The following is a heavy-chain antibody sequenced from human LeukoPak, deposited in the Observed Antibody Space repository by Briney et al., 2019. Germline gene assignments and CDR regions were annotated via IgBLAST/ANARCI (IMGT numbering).Heavy chain of an antibody. CDR3: ARGTGTTFDY. V-gene: IGHV3-21*01. D-gene: IGHD1-1*01. J-gene: IGHJ4*02. CDR2: ISSSSTYI. Sequence: GGSLRLSCAASGFTFSSYSMNWVRQAPGKGPEWVSYISSSSTYIYYADSVKGRFTISRDNAKNSLYLQMNSLRAEDTAVYYCARGTGTTFDYWGQGTLVTVSS. CDR1: GFTFSSYS.